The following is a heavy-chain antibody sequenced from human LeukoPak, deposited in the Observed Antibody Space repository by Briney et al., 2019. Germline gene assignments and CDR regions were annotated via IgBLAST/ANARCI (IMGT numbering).Heavy chain of an antibody. V-gene: IGHV3-23*01. CDR2: VGGSGDIT. CDR3: AKTAGYFDH. CDR1: GFTFSNYG. Sequence: PGGSLRLSCAASGFTFSNYGMTWIRRAPGKGLEWVSAVGGSGDITYYSNSVKGRFTVSRANSKNTLYLQMNSLRVDDTAVYYCAKTAGYFDHWGQGTLVTVSS. J-gene: IGHJ4*02.